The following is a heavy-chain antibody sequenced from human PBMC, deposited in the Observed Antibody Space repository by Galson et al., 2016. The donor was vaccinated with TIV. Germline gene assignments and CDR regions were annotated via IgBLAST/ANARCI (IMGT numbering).Heavy chain of an antibody. J-gene: IGHJ4*02. CDR3: ARQWQSYFFDY. V-gene: IGHV3-66*04. CDR2: VYSDGST. CDR1: GLTVSTNY. D-gene: IGHD5-12*01. Sequence: SLRLSCAASGLTVSTNYMSWVRQAPGKGLEWVSIVYSDGSTYYADSVKGRFTISRDNSKNTLYLQMNSLTAEDTAVYYCARQWQSYFFDYWGQGILVTVSS.